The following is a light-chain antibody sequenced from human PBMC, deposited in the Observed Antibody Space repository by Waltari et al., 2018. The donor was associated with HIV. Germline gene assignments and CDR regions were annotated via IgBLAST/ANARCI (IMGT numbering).Light chain of an antibody. J-gene: IGKJ1*01. CDR2: GIS. CDR3: QQYGNSPRT. CDR1: QSISRRY. V-gene: IGKV3-20*01. Sequence: EVVLTQSPGTLSLSPGERAALSCRASQSISRRYLAWYQQKPGKAPRLLIHGISNRATGIPDRFSGSGSGTDFTLTISRLESEDFAVYYCQQYGNSPRTFGQGTKVEIK.